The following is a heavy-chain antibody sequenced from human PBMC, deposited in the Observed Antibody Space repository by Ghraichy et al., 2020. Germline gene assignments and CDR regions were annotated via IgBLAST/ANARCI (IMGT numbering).Heavy chain of an antibody. V-gene: IGHV1-2*02. CDR1: GYTFTGYY. CDR3: ARVVHIVVVTAMNAFDI. J-gene: IGHJ3*02. CDR2: INPNSGGT. D-gene: IGHD2-21*02. Sequence: ASVKVSCKASGYTFTGYYMHWVRQAPGQGLEWMGWINPNSGGTNYAQKFQGRVTMTRDTSISTAYMELSRLRSDDTAVYYCARVVHIVVVTAMNAFDIWGQGTMVTVSS.